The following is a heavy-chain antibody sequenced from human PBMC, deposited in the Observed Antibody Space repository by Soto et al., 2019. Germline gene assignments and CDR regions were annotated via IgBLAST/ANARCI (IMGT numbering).Heavy chain of an antibody. CDR2: ITASGKTT. CDR1: GFIFTNYE. CDR3: VRQGNWFDP. J-gene: IGHJ5*02. V-gene: IGHV3-48*03. Sequence: DVQLVQSGGGLVQPGGSLTLSCETSGFIFTNYEMNWVRQAPGKGLQWVSYITASGKTTYYSDSVKGRFTISRDNAKNSLYLHMNSLTAEDTAVYYCVRQGNWFDPWGPGTLLIVSS.